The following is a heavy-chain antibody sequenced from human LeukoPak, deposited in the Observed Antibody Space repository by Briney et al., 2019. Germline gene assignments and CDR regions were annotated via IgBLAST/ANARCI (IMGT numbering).Heavy chain of an antibody. Sequence: PGGSLRLSCAASGFTINSHWMHWVRQAPGKGLVWVSRINSDGSSTSYADSVKGRFTISRDNAKNTLYLQMNSLRAEDTAVYYCARENPSGGEKFDIWGQGTMVTVSS. CDR3: ARENPSGGEKFDI. J-gene: IGHJ3*02. CDR2: INSDGSST. V-gene: IGHV3-74*01. D-gene: IGHD3-10*01. CDR1: GFTINSHW.